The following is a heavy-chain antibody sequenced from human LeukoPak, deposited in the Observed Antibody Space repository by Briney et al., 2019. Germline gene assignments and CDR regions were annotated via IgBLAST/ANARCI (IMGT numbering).Heavy chain of an antibody. Sequence: SETLSLTCTVSGGSISSKIYYWGWIRQPPGKGLEWIGTIYYSGSTYYNPSLKSRVTISVDTSKNQFSLKLSSVTAADTAVYYCARVRITMIAVSAFDIWGQGTMVTVSS. CDR3: ARVRITMIAVSAFDI. V-gene: IGHV4-39*07. CDR1: GGSISSKIYY. D-gene: IGHD3-22*01. J-gene: IGHJ3*02. CDR2: IYYSGST.